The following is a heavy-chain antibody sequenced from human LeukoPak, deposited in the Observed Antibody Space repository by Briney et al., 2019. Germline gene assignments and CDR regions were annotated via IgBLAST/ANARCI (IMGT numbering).Heavy chain of an antibody. J-gene: IGHJ4*02. CDR1: GYTFTSYY. CDR2: INPSGGST. Sequence: ASVKVSCKASGYTFTSYYMHWVRQAPGQGLEWMGIINPSGGSTSYAQKFQGRVTMTRDTSTSTVYMELSSLRSEDTAVYYCARVASAGSSGYYKPPDYWGQGTLVTVSS. D-gene: IGHD3-22*01. V-gene: IGHV1-46*01. CDR3: ARVASAGSSGYYKPPDY.